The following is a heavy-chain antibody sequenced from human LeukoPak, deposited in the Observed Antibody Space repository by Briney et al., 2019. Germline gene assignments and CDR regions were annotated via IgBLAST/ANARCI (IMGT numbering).Heavy chain of an antibody. D-gene: IGHD2-2*01. J-gene: IGHJ4*02. CDR2: IIAYNGDT. CDR3: ARVVVVVPAAPETYYFES. V-gene: IGHV1-18*01. CDR1: GYIFTNYG. Sequence: GASVKVSCKASGYIFTNYGISWVRQAPGQGLEWMGWIIAYNGDTKYPQRFQGRVTMTTDTTTNTAGMELRSLRSDGTAVYYCARVVVVVPAAPETYYFESWGRGPWSPSP.